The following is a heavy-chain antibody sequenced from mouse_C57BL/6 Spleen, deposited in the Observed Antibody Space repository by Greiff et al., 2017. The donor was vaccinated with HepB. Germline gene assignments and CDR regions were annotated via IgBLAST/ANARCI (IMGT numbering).Heavy chain of an antibody. CDR2: ISSGGDYI. CDR1: GFTFSSYA. Sequence: EVKLVESGEGLVKPGGSLKLSCAASGFTFSSYAMSWVRQTPEKRLEWVAYISSGGDYIYYADTVKGRFTISRDNARNTLYLQMSSLKSEDTAMYYCTRASYYSNYDWYFDVWGTGTTVTVSS. J-gene: IGHJ1*03. V-gene: IGHV5-9-1*02. CDR3: TRASYYSNYDWYFDV. D-gene: IGHD2-5*01.